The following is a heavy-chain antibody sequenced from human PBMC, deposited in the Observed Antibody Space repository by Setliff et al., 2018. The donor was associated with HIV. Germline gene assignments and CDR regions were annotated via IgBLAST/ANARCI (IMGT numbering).Heavy chain of an antibody. CDR1: GDSIGDYY. V-gene: IGHV4-4*07. J-gene: IGHJ2*01. CDR3: ARDWVTRSNYYGSGSPWYFDF. CDR2: VYASAYS. D-gene: IGHD3-10*01. Sequence: PSETLSLTCTVSGDSIGDYYWNWIRQPAGKGLEWIGRVYASAYSNYNPSLKSRVTMSVDTSQNQSSLKLRSVNAADTAVYYCARDWVTRSNYYGSGSPWYFDFWGRGILVTVS.